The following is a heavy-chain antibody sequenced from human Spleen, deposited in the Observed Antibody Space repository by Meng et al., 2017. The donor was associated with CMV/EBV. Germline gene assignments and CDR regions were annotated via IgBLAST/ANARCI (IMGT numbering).Heavy chain of an antibody. D-gene: IGHD2-2*02. V-gene: IGHV4-39*07. CDR3: ARDRRYCSSTSCYSSGDYYYYGMDV. J-gene: IGHJ6*02. CDR1: GGSISTSTHY. CDR2: TYYSGST. Sequence: GSLRLSCTVSGGSISTSTHYWGWIRQPPGKGLEWIGSTYYSGSTYYNPSLKSRVTISVDTSKNQFSLKLSSVTAADTAVYYCARDRRYCSSTSCYSSGDYYYYGMDVWGPGTTVTVSS.